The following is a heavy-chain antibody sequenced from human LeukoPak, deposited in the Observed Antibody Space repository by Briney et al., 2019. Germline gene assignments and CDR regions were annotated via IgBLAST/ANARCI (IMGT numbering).Heavy chain of an antibody. D-gene: IGHD3-22*01. V-gene: IGHV3-9*01. J-gene: IGHJ4*02. CDR3: ARDSGYYDFDY. CDR2: ISWNSGTL. Sequence: PGRSLRLSCAASGFTFDDYAMHWVRQAPGKGLEWVSGISWNSGTLGYADSVKGRFTISRDNAKNSLYLQMNGLRAEDTALYYCARDSGYYDFDYWGQGTLVTVSS. CDR1: GFTFDDYA.